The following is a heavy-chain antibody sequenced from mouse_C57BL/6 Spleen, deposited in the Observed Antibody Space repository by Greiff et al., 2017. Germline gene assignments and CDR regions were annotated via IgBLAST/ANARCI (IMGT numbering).Heavy chain of an antibody. CDR3: ARRERGAYAMDY. Sequence: QVTLKESGPGILQSSQTLSLTCSFSGFSLSTSGMGVSWIRLPSGKGLEWLAHIYWDDDKRYNPSLKSRLTISKDTSRNLVFLTLTSVDTADTATYYCARRERGAYAMDYWGQGTSLTVSS. D-gene: IGHD3-1*01. J-gene: IGHJ4*01. CDR2: IYWDDDK. CDR1: GFSLSTSGMG. V-gene: IGHV8-12*01.